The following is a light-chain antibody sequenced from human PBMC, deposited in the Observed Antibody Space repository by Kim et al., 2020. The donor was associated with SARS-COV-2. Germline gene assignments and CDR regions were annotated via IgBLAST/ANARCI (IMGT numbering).Light chain of an antibody. Sequence: LSPGESATVSCRASQSVASSYLAWYQQKLGQAPSLLIYGASTRATGIPDRFSGSGSGTDFTLTISRLEPEDFAVYYCHHYGSSPTFGQGTRLEIK. CDR3: HHYGSSPT. V-gene: IGKV3-20*01. CDR2: GAS. J-gene: IGKJ5*01. CDR1: QSVASSY.